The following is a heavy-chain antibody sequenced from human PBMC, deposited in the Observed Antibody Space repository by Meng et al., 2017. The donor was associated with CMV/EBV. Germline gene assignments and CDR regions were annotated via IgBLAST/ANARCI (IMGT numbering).Heavy chain of an antibody. CDR3: AREAVLMATIPRAFDI. V-gene: IGHV3-53*01. J-gene: IGHJ3*02. CDR2: IYSGGST. CDR1: GFTFSSYS. D-gene: IGHD5-24*01. Sequence: GESLKISCAASGFTFSSYSMHWVRQAPGKGLEWVSVIYSGGSTYYADSVKGRFTISRDNSKNTLYLQMNSLRAEDTAVYYCAREAVLMATIPRAFDIWGQGTMVTVSS.